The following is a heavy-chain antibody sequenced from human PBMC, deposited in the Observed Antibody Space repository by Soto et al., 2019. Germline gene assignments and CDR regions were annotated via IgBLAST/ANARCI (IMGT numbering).Heavy chain of an antibody. J-gene: IGHJ6*02. CDR1: GYTFTRSG. D-gene: IGHD5-12*01. Sequence: QVQLVQSGAEVKKPGASVKVSCKASGYTFTRSGISWVRQAPGQVPEGMGWISSYNVDTSYAQTLQGRVTMTTDTSTSTAYMELRSLRSDDTADYYCAREGVAPYYYYGMDVWGQGTPVTVSS. CDR3: AREGVAPYYYYGMDV. V-gene: IGHV1-18*01. CDR2: ISSYNVDT.